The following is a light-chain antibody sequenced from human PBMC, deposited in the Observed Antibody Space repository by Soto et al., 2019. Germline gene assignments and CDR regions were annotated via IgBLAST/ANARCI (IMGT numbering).Light chain of an antibody. V-gene: IGLV2-14*01. CDR2: EVN. CDR3: SSYTTSSTLV. CDR1: SSDVGGYNY. J-gene: IGLJ3*02. Sequence: QSVLTQPASVSGSPGQSITISCTGTSSDVGGYNYVSWYQHHPGKAPKLIIYEVNNRPSGVSNRFSGSKSGNTASLTISGLQAEDEADYYCSSYTTSSTLVFGVGTKLTVL.